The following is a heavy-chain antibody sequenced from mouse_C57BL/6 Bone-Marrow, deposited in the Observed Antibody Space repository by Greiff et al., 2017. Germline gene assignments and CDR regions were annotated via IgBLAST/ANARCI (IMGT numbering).Heavy chain of an antibody. Sequence: EVQLQQSGAELVRPGASVKLSCTASGFNITDDYIHGVKQRPEQGLEWIGWIDPEIGDTEYASKFQGKATITSDTSSNTAYLQLSSLTSEDTAVYYCSSFDGNYFDFWGQGTPLTVAS. J-gene: IGHJ2*01. CDR1: GFNITDDY. D-gene: IGHD2-3*01. CDR3: SSFDGNYFDF. CDR2: IDPEIGDT. V-gene: IGHV14-4*01.